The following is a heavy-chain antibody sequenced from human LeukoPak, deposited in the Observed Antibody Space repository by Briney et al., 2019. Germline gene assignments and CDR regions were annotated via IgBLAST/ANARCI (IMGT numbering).Heavy chain of an antibody. Sequence: SETLSLTCTVSGDSISSSSYYWDWIRQPPGKGLERIGSIPYSGSTYYNPSLKSRVTISVDTSKNQFSLKLSSVTAADTAVYYCARCKDYYVSGSYYKTFDYWGQGTLVTVSS. CDR2: IPYSGST. V-gene: IGHV4-39*07. J-gene: IGHJ4*02. CDR1: GDSISSSSYY. D-gene: IGHD3-10*01. CDR3: ARCKDYYVSGSYYKTFDY.